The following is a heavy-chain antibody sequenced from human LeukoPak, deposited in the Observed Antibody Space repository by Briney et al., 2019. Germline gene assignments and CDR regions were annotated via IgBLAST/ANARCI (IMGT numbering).Heavy chain of an antibody. CDR3: VREEWCSGGDCYLNAFDI. CDR1: DNTFAGKG. Sequence: GASVKVSCKVSDNTFAGKGIVWVRQTPGQGLEWVAYISPYSGKTKYVQKIQGRVTVTTDTTTTTSYLELRSLTYDDTAVYFCVREEWCSGGDCYLNAFDIWGQGTMVTVSS. V-gene: IGHV1-18*01. CDR2: ISPYSGKT. J-gene: IGHJ3*02. D-gene: IGHD2-21*02.